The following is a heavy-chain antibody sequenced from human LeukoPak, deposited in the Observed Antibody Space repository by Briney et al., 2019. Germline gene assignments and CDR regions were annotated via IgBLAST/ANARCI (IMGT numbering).Heavy chain of an antibody. CDR2: INSDGSEG. V-gene: IGHV3-7*01. D-gene: IGHD6-13*01. Sequence: GGSLRLSCAVSGFTFSGFWMSWSRQAPGKGLEWVASINSDGSEGYYADVVKGRFTISRDNAKNTLYMQMNSLRTEDTAMYYCARRYSSNWGQDYFDYWGQGTLVTVSS. CDR1: GFTFSGFW. J-gene: IGHJ4*02. CDR3: ARRYSSNWGQDYFDY.